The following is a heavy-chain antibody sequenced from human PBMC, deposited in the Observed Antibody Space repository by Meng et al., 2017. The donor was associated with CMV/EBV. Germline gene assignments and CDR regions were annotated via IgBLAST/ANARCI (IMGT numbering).Heavy chain of an antibody. Sequence: SGVTFSTYAMSGVRQAPGKGLKWVSGIGGSAGSTYYADSVEGRFAISRDNSKNTLYLQMNSLRAEDTAVYYCAKDDYGDYAGVFDYWGQGTLVTVSS. CDR3: AKDDYGDYAGVFDY. J-gene: IGHJ4*02. CDR2: IGGSAGST. D-gene: IGHD4-17*01. V-gene: IGHV3-23*01. CDR1: GVTFSTYA.